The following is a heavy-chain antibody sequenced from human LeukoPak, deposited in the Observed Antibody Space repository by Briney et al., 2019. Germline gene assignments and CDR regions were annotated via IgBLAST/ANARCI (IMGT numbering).Heavy chain of an antibody. CDR2: IYYSGST. CDR3: ARGTYGSSWQLEHFDY. CDR1: GGSISSYY. J-gene: IGHJ4*02. V-gene: IGHV4-59*01. D-gene: IGHD6-13*01. Sequence: KPSETLSLTCTVSGGSISSYYWSWVRQPPGKGLEWIGYIYYSGSTNYNPSLKSRVTISVDTSKSQFSLKLSSLTAADTAVYYCARGTYGSSWQLEHFDYWGQGTLVTVSS.